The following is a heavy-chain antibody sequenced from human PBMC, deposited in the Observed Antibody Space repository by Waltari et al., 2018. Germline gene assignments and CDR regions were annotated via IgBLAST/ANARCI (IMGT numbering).Heavy chain of an antibody. CDR1: GFNFATNW. J-gene: IGHJ4*02. CDR2: IYPGDSDI. V-gene: IGHV5-51*01. Sequence: EVQLVQSGAEVRKPGASPKISCNGSGFNFATNWIAWVRQMPGKGLEWMGVIYPGDSDIRYSPSFQGHVTISADKSINTAYLQWSSLKASDTSFYFCARGKQLFDYWGQGTLVTVSS. CDR3: ARGKQLFDY. D-gene: IGHD1-1*01.